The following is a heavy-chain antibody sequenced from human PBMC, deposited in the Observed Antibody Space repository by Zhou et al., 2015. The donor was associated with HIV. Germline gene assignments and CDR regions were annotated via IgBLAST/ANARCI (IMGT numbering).Heavy chain of an antibody. V-gene: IGHV1-69*01. Sequence: QVQLVQSGAEVKKPGSSVKVSCKASGGTFSSYAISWVRQAPGQGLEWMGGIIPIFGTANYAQKFQGRVTITADESTSTAYMELSSLRSEDTAVYYCATKKGYYGGKNLWGFDYWGQGTLVTVSS. CDR1: GGTFSSYA. CDR2: IIPIFGTA. CDR3: ATKKGYYGGKNLWGFDY. J-gene: IGHJ4*02. D-gene: IGHD4-23*01.